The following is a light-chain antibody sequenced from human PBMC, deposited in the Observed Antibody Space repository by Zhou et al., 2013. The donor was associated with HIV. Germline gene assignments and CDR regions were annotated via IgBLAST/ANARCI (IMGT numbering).Light chain of an antibody. Sequence: EIVVSQSPLSLPVTPGEPASISCTSTHXLLHSNGYNYLDWYLQKPGQSPQLLIYLGSNRASGVPDRFSGRGAGTNFTLEITRVEAEDAATYYCMQALQTPYTFGPGTKLQ. CDR1: HXLLHSNGYNY. CDR3: MQALQTPYT. J-gene: IGKJ2*01. CDR2: LGS. V-gene: IGKV2-28*01.